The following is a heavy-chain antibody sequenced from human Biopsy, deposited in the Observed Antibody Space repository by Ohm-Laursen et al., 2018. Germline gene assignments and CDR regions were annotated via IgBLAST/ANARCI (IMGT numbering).Heavy chain of an antibody. CDR1: GYTFTIYC. CDR3: ARDYQPYVMNIRCYYYGMDV. Sequence: ASVKVSCKASGYTFTIYCISWVRQAPGQGLEWMGWIRTDNGATDYAQNLQDKVTMTTDTSVDTAYMELRSLRSEDTAVYFCARDYQPYVMNIRCYYYGMDVWGQGTTVTVSS. J-gene: IGHJ6*02. V-gene: IGHV1-18*04. CDR2: IRTDNGAT. D-gene: IGHD2-2*01.